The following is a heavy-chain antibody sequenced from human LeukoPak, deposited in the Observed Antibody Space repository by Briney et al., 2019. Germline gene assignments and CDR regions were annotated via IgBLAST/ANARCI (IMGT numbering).Heavy chain of an antibody. D-gene: IGHD3-3*01. Sequence: PGGSLRLSCAASGFTFSSYAMSWVRQAPGKGLEWVSAISDSGGSTYYADSVKGRFTISRDNSKNTLYLQMNSLRAEDTAVYYCAKEGVYDFWSGYSQNDYWGQGTLVTVSS. CDR1: GFTFSSYA. J-gene: IGHJ4*02. V-gene: IGHV3-23*01. CDR3: AKEGVYDFWSGYSQNDY. CDR2: ISDSGGST.